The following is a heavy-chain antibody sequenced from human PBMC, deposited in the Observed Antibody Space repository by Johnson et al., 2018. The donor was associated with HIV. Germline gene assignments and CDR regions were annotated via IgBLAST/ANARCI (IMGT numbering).Heavy chain of an antibody. CDR2: ISGGST. V-gene: IGHV3-38-3*01. D-gene: IGHD2-8*02. J-gene: IGHJ3*02. CDR1: GFTVSSNE. Sequence: VQLVESRGVLVQPGGSLRLSCAAPGFTVSSNEMSWVRQAQGQGLEWVSSISGGSTYYADSVKGRFTISRDNGMNSLYLQMNSLRAEDTAVYYCVRGGTAYWDRVSAFDIWGQGTMVTVSS. CDR3: VRGGTAYWDRVSAFDI.